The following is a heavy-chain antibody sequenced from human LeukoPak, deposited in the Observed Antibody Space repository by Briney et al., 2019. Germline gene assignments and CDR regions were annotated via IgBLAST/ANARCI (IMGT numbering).Heavy chain of an antibody. CDR3: ARGSVGTPPPFDF. Sequence: GGSLRLSCAASGFTFSSYAMHWVRQAPGKGLEWVALTSFDGSNQYYADFVKGRFTISRDNSKNTLSLQMNSLRVEDTAVYYCARGSVGTPPPFDFWGQGTLVTVSS. CDR1: GFTFSSYA. CDR2: TSFDGSNQ. J-gene: IGHJ4*02. V-gene: IGHV3-30-3*01. D-gene: IGHD2-15*01.